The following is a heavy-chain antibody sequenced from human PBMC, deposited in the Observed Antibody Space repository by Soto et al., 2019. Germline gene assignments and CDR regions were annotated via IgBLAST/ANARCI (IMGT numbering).Heavy chain of an antibody. CDR1: GFTFSSYS. J-gene: IGHJ5*02. Sequence: EVQLVESGGGLVQPGGSLRLSCAASGFTFSSYSMNWVRQAPGKGLEGVSYISSSSSTIYYADSVKGRFTISRDNAKNSLYLQMNSLRAEDTAVYYCAGEADYLNWFDPWGQGTLVTVSS. V-gene: IGHV3-48*01. CDR2: ISSSSSTI. CDR3: AGEADYLNWFDP. D-gene: IGHD4-17*01.